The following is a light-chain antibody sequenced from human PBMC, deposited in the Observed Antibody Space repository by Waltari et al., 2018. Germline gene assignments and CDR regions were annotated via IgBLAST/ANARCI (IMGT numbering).Light chain of an antibody. CDR1: SSAVGSHDY. CDR3: CSYTSSSTCI. CDR2: DVS. J-gene: IGLJ2*01. Sequence: QSALTQPASVSGSPGQSITISCTGTSSAVGSHDYVSWYQHHPGKAPKLMIYDVSNRPSGVSNRFSGSKSDNTASLTISGLQAEDEADYYCCSYTSSSTCIFGGGTKLTVL. V-gene: IGLV2-14*03.